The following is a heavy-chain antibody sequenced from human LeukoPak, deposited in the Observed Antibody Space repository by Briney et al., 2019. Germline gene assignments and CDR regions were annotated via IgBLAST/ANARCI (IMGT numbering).Heavy chain of an antibody. CDR1: GGFISSYY. Sequence: SETLSLTCTVSGGFISSYYWSWIRQPPGKGLEWIGYIYYSGSTNYNPSLKSRVTISVDTPKNQFSLKLSSVTAADTAVYYCASSSFGYGMDVWGQGTTVTVSS. J-gene: IGHJ6*02. CDR2: IYYSGST. CDR3: ASSSFGYGMDV. V-gene: IGHV4-59*01. D-gene: IGHD3-10*01.